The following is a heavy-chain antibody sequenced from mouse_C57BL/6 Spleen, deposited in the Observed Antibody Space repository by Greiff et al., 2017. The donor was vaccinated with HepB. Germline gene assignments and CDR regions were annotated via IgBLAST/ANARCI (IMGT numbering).Heavy chain of an antibody. D-gene: IGHD2-4*01. Sequence: QVQLQQSGAELVRPGTSVKVSCKASGYAFTNYLIEWVKQRPGQGLEWIGVINPGSGGTNYNEKFKGKATLTADKSSSTAYMQLSSLTSEDSAVYFCASIYYEYDRAFDYWGQGTTLTVSS. CDR1: GYAFTNYL. V-gene: IGHV1-54*01. J-gene: IGHJ2*01. CDR2: INPGSGGT. CDR3: ASIYYEYDRAFDY.